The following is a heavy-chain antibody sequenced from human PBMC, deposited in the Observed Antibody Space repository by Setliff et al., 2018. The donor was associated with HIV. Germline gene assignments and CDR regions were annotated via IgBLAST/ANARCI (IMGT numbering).Heavy chain of an antibody. CDR1: GYSINIAYY. CDR2: GYRSGTT. D-gene: IGHD2-21*01. V-gene: IGHV4-38-2*01. J-gene: IGHJ3*02. Sequence: PSETLSLTCAVSGYSINIAYYWGWIRQSPGKRLEWIGSGYRSGTTFYNPSLKSRVTISLDTSKNQFSLRLTSVTAADTAVHYCGRHNSHGLGGGAGGDFDIWGQGTMVTVSS. CDR3: GRHNSHGLGGGAGGDFDI.